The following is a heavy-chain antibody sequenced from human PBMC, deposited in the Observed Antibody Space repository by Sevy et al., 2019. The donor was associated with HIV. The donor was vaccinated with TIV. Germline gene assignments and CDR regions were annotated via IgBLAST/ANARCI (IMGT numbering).Heavy chain of an antibody. J-gene: IGHJ3*02. CDR2: IYFSGST. V-gene: IGHV4-39*01. Sequence: SGTLSLTCTVSGGSNSNSSYYWGWIRQPPGKGLEWIGTIYFSGSTYYNPSLQSRVTISVDTSKNQFSLKLTSVTAADTAVYFCARPVTGDSLFDAFDIWGQGTMVTVSS. CDR1: GGSNSNSSYY. D-gene: IGHD7-27*01. CDR3: ARPVTGDSLFDAFDI.